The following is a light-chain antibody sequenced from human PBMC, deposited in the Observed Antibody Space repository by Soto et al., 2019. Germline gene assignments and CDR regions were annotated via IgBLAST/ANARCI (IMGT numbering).Light chain of an antibody. Sequence: QSALTQPASVSGSPGQSITISCTGTSSDVGGYNYVSWYQHRPGKAPKLMIYDVSNRLSGVSNRFSGSKSGNTASLTISGLQAEDEADYYCSSYTNSGTVIFGGGTKLTVL. V-gene: IGLV2-14*03. CDR3: SSYTNSGTVI. CDR1: SSDVGGYNY. CDR2: DVS. J-gene: IGLJ2*01.